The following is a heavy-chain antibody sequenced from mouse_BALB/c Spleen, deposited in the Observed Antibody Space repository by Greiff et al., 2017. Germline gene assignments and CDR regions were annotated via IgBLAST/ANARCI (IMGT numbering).Heavy chain of an antibody. CDR2: INPSTGYT. CDR3: ARKSMVAYYFDD. Sequence: VQLQQSGAELAKPGASVKMSCKASGYTFTSYWMHWVKQRPGQGLEWIGYINPSTGYTEYNQKFKDKATLTADKSSSTAYMQLSSLTSEDSAVYDCARKSMVAYYFDDWGEGTTLTVSA. J-gene: IGHJ2*01. D-gene: IGHD2-10*02. CDR1: GYTFTSYW. V-gene: IGHV1-7*01.